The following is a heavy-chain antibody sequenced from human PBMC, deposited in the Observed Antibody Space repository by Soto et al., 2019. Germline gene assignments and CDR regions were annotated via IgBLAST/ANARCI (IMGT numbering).Heavy chain of an antibody. CDR1: GFTFSSYA. CDR3: ERDGGSYYLDY. Sequence: GGSLRLSCAASGFTFSSYAMHWVRQAPGKGLEYVSAISSNGGSTYYANSVKGRFTISRDNSKNTLYLQMGSLRAEDMAVYYCERDGGSYYLDYWGQGTLVTSPQ. D-gene: IGHD1-26*01. CDR2: ISSNGGST. J-gene: IGHJ4*02. V-gene: IGHV3-64*01.